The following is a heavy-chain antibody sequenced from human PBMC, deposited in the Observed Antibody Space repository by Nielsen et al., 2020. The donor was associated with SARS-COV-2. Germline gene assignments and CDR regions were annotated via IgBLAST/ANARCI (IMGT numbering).Heavy chain of an antibody. CDR3: ARDSSGWETGDY. V-gene: IGHV3-21*01. CDR2: ISSSSSYI. J-gene: IGHJ4*02. Sequence: GGSLRLSCAASGFTFSSYSMNWVRQAPGKGLEWVSSISSSSSYIYYADSVKGRFTISRDNAKNSLYLQMNSLRAEDTAVYYCARDSSGWETGDYWGQGTLVTVSS. D-gene: IGHD6-19*01. CDR1: GFTFSSYS.